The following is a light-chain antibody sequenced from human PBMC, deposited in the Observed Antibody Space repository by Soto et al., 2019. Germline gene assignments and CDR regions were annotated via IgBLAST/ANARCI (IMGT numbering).Light chain of an antibody. J-gene: IGLJ1*01. CDR2: SNA. CDR1: STNIGSSS. CDR3: AAWDDRLMGV. Sequence: QSVLTQPPSVSGTPGQTVTITCSVSSTNIGSSSVKWYQQFPGAAPKLLIYSNALRPSGIPNRFSGSKSGTSASLAISGLQPEDEADYYCAAWDDRLMGVFGPGTKVTVL. V-gene: IGLV1-44*01.